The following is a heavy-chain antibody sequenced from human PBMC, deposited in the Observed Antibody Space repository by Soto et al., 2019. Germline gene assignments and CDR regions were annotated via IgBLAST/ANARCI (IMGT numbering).Heavy chain of an antibody. D-gene: IGHD2-15*01. V-gene: IGHV4-39*01. CDR3: AAGYCSGGSCYSETYYFDY. J-gene: IGHJ4*02. CDR2: IYYSGST. Sequence: PSETLSLTCTVSGGSISSSSYYWGWIRQPPGKGLEWIGSIYYSGSTYYNPSLKSRVTISVDTSKNQFSLKLSSVTAADTAVYYCAAGYCSGGSCYSETYYFDYWGQGTLVTVSS. CDR1: GGSISSSSYY.